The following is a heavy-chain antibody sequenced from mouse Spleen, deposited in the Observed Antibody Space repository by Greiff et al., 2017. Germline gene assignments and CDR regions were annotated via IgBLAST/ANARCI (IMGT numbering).Heavy chain of an antibody. CDR3: ARTDYRYGGYAMDY. D-gene: IGHD2-14*01. CDR1: GYTFTSYW. V-gene: IGHV1-52*01. J-gene: IGHJ4*01. CDR2: IDPSDSET. Sequence: QVQLKQPGAELVRPGSSVKLSCKASGYTFTSYWMHWVKQRPIQGLEWIGNIDPSDSETHYNQKFKDKATLTVDKSSSTAYMQLSSLTSEDSAVYYCARTDYRYGGYAMDYWGQGTSVTVSS.